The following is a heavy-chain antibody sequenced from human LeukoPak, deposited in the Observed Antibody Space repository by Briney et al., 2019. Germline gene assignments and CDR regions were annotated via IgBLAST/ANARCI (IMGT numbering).Heavy chain of an antibody. CDR3: ARDLSGNKYGHFDY. CDR1: GYTFTNYY. CDR2: INPSGGST. Sequence: ASVKVSCKASGYTFTNYYMHWVRQAPGQGLEWMGIINPSGGSTTYAQKFQGRVTMTRDTSTSTVYMELSSLRSEDAAAYYCARDLSGNKYGHFDYWGQGTLVTVSS. D-gene: IGHD1-26*01. J-gene: IGHJ4*02. V-gene: IGHV1-46*01.